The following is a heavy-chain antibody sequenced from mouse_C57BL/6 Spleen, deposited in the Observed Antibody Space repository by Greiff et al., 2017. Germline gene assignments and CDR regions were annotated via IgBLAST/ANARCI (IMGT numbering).Heavy chain of an antibody. V-gene: IGHV1-82*01. CDR2: IYPGDGDT. J-gene: IGHJ2*01. D-gene: IGHD1-1*01. CDR1: GYAFSSSW. Sequence: VQLQQSGPELVKPGASVKISCKASGYAFSSSWMNWVKQRPGKGLEWIGRIYPGDGDTNYNGKFKGKATLTAYKSSSTAYMQLSSLTSEDSAVYFCARGNYYGSSSYFYSWGQGTTLTVSS. CDR3: ARGNYYGSSSYFYS.